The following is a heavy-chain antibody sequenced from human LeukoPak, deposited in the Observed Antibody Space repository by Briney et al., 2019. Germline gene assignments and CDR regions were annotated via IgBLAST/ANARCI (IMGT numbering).Heavy chain of an antibody. Sequence: SETLSLTCCVSSGPISVQYWIWIRQPPGKGLEGIAYIDYNGNADYNPPLKSRVTISVDSSKNQFSLKLSSVTAADTALYYCARGGHYHGSGRPFDPWGQGTLVTVSS. J-gene: IGHJ5*02. CDR3: ARGGHYHGSGRPFDP. D-gene: IGHD3-10*01. V-gene: IGHV4-59*08. CDR2: IDYNGNA. CDR1: SGPISVQY.